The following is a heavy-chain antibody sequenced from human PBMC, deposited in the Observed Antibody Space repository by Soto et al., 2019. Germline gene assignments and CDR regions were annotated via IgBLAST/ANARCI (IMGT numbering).Heavy chain of an antibody. CDR1: GDSIRSSSY. D-gene: IGHD6-19*01. CDR2: IYSTGNT. J-gene: IGHJ4*02. CDR3: ARHDPEIAVAGVIDY. Sequence: SETLSLTCTVSGDSIRSSSYWGWIRQPPGKGLEWIGSIYSTGNTYYNPSLNSQVTISVDTSKNQFSLNVFSVTAADTAVYYFARHDPEIAVAGVIDYWGQGTLVTVSS. V-gene: IGHV4-39*01.